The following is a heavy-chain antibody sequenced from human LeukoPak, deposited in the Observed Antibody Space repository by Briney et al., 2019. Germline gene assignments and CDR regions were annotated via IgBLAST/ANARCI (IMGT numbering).Heavy chain of an antibody. CDR2: ISWNSGSI. CDR1: GFTFDDYA. CDR3: AKDQTTVVTLGFDY. Sequence: GGSLRLSCAASGFTFDDYAMHWVRQAPGKGLEWVSGISWNSGSIGYADSVKGRFTISRDNAKNSLYPQMNSLRAEDMALYYCAKDQTTVVTLGFDYWGQGTLVTVSS. V-gene: IGHV3-9*03. D-gene: IGHD4-23*01. J-gene: IGHJ4*02.